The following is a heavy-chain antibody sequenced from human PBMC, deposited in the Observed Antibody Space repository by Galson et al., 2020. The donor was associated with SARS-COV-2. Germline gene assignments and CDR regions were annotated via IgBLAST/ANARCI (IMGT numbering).Heavy chain of an antibody. CDR3: ARDCYQLFLPFDN. Sequence: SETLSLTCAVYGGSFKNYYWTWIRQSPGKGLQWIGEINHRGSTNYDPSLQGRVAMSVDTSKNQFSLRLSSVTAADTAVYYCARDCYQLFLPFDNWGHGTLFTVSS. V-gene: IGHV4-34*01. CDR1: GGSFKNYY. CDR2: INHRGST. J-gene: IGHJ4*01. D-gene: IGHD2-21*01.